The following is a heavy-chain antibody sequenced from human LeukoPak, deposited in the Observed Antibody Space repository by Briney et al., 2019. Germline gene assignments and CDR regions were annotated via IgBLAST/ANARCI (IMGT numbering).Heavy chain of an antibody. CDR3: ASTRELPSLDPTCDY. CDR2: INHSGST. CDR1: GGSFSGYY. J-gene: IGHJ4*02. Sequence: SETLSLTCAVYGGSFSGYYWSWIRQPPGKGLEWIGEINHSGSTHYNPSLKSRVIISVDTSKNQFSLKLSSVTAADTAVYYCASTRELPSLDPTCDYWGQGTLVTVSS. D-gene: IGHD5-24*01. V-gene: IGHV4-34*01.